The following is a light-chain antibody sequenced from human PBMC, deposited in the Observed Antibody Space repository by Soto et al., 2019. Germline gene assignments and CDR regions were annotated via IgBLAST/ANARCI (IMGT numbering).Light chain of an antibody. CDR3: QQYNSYPA. J-gene: IGKJ1*01. CDR2: DAS. V-gene: IGKV1-16*01. Sequence: DIQMTQSPSSLSASVGDRVTITCQASQDISNYLNWYQQKPGKAPKLLIYDASSLESGVPSRFSGSGSGTEFTLTISSLQPDDFATYYCQQYNSYPAFGQGTKVDIK. CDR1: QDISNY.